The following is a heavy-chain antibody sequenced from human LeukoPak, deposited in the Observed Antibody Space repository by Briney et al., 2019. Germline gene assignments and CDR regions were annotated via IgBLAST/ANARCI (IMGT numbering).Heavy chain of an antibody. CDR1: GASISSGDYY. CDR3: ARERSGSYYENFDY. CDR2: IHYSGST. J-gene: IGHJ4*02. D-gene: IGHD3-10*01. V-gene: IGHV4-30-4*01. Sequence: SQTLSLTRTVSGASISSGDYYWSSIRQPPGKGLEYLGYIHYSGSTYYNPSLKIRVTISVDTSKNQFSLKLSSVTAADTAVYYCARERSGSYYENFDYWGQGTLVTVSS.